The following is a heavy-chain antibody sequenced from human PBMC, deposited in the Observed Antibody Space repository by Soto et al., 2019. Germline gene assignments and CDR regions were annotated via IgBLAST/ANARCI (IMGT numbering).Heavy chain of an antibody. CDR1: GFTFSSYA. Sequence: GGSLRLSCAASGFTFSSYAMHWVRQAPGKGLEWVAVISYDGSNKYYADSVKGRFTISRDNSKNTLYLQMNSLRAEDTAVYYCAGGDIVVVPAASNWFDPWGQGTLVTVSS. CDR2: ISYDGSNK. D-gene: IGHD2-2*01. V-gene: IGHV3-30-3*01. J-gene: IGHJ5*02. CDR3: AGGDIVVVPAASNWFDP.